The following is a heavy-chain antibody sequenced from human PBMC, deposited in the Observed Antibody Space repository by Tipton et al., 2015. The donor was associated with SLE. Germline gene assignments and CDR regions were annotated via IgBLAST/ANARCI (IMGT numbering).Heavy chain of an antibody. V-gene: IGHV4-59*01. CDR3: ARSWGSSGRGDAFDI. CDR1: GGPISSYY. J-gene: IGHJ3*02. D-gene: IGHD6-19*01. CDR2: IYYSGST. Sequence: TLSLTCTVSGGPISSYYWSWIRQPPGKGLEWIGYIYYSGSTNYNPSPKSRVTISVGTSKNQFSLKLSSVTAADTAVYYCARSWGSSGRGDAFDIWGQGTMVTVSS.